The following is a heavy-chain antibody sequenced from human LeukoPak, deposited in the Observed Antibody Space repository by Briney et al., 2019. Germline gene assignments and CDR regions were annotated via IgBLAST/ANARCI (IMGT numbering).Heavy chain of an antibody. CDR1: GVSISSGSNY. J-gene: IGHJ4*02. Sequence: SETLSLTCSVSGVSISSGSNYWGWIRQPPGKTLEWIGRIYTTGNTNYNPSLKSRVTISLDTSKNQFSLKLSSVSAEDTALYYCARERLGGSYYRPVDYWGQGTLVTVSS. CDR3: ARERLGGSYYRPVDY. D-gene: IGHD1-26*01. V-gene: IGHV4-61*02. CDR2: IYTTGNT.